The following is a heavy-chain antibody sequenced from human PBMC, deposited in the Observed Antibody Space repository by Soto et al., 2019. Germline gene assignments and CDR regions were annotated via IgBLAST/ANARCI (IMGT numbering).Heavy chain of an antibody. J-gene: IGHJ5*02. CDR2: VFYSGTT. V-gene: IGHV4-59*11. D-gene: IGHD3-3*01. Sequence: PSETLSLTCTVSGGSISGHYWNWIRQPPGKGLEWIGYVFYSGTTHYNPAHESRVTLSVDTSKNQFSLKLHSVTAADTAVYYCTRGGCLTIFGGGWFDPWGQGTLVTVSS. CDR3: TRGGCLTIFGGGWFDP. CDR1: GGSISGHY.